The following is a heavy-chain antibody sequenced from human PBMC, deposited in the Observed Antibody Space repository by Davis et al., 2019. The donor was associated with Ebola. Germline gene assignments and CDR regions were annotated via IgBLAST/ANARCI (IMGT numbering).Heavy chain of an antibody. V-gene: IGHV4-38-2*02. CDR3: ARDGLVGATPYFDY. D-gene: IGHD1-26*01. CDR1: GYSISSGYY. J-gene: IGHJ4*02. Sequence: PSETLSLTCAVSGYSISSGYYWGWIRQPPGKGLEWIGSIYHSGSTYYNPSLKSRVTISVDTSKNQLFLKLSSVTAADTAVYYCARDGLVGATPYFDYWGQGTLVTVSS. CDR2: IYHSGST.